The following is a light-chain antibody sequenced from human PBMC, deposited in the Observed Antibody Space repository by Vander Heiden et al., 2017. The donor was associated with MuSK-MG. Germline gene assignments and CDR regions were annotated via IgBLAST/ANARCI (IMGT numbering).Light chain of an antibody. CDR3: NARDSSGDRSV. CDR2: GKN. CDR1: SLRPYS. V-gene: IGLV3-19*01. Sequence: SSELTQHPSGSVALGQTVIIPCQGDSLRPYSAGRSQQKPGQAPLLLIYGKNTRPSGIPDRFSGSTSGNTASLTISGTQAEDEADYYCNARDSSGDRSVFGTGTTVTV. J-gene: IGLJ1*01.